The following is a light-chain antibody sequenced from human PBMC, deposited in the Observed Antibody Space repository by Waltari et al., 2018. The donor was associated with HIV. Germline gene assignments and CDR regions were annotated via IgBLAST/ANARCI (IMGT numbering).Light chain of an antibody. CDR2: DVD. CDR3: ASFTDDNTVI. J-gene: IGLJ2*01. Sequence: AVTQPASVSGLPGPSTTLSCPVHDLYFGLYNFVSWYHQRSGNPPRLLLYDVDSRASGISDRFSGSMSDNTASLTISGLRAEDEGHYYCASFTDDNTVIFGGGTEVTVL. CDR1: DLYFGLYNF. V-gene: IGLV2-14*03.